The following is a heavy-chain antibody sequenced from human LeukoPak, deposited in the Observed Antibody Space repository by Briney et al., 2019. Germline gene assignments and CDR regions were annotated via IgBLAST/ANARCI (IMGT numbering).Heavy chain of an antibody. CDR2: IIPIFGTA. CDR1: GGTFSSYA. CDR3: ARAGIAAAGYAFDI. Sequence: ASVKVSCKASGGTFSSYAISWVRQAPGQGLEWMGGIIPIFGTANYAQKFQGRVTITADESTCTAYMELSSLRSEDTAVYYCARAGIAAAGYAFDIWGQGTMVTVSS. V-gene: IGHV1-69*13. D-gene: IGHD6-13*01. J-gene: IGHJ3*02.